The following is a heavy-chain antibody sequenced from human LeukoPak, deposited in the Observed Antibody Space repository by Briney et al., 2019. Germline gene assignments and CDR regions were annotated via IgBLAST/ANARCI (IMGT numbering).Heavy chain of an antibody. CDR2: IYYSGST. D-gene: IGHD2-2*01. J-gene: IGHJ4*02. V-gene: IGHV4-30-4*01. CDR1: GGSISSGDYY. Sequence: PSQTLSLTCTVSGGSISSGDYYWSWIRQPPGKGLEWIGYIYYSGSTYYNPSLKSRVTKSVDTSKNQFSLKLSSVTAADTAVYYCARQTIVVVPAAADYWGQGTLVTVSS. CDR3: ARQTIVVVPAAADY.